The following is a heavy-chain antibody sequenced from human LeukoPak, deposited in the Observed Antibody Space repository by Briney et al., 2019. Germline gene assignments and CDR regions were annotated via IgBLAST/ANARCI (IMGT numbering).Heavy chain of an antibody. D-gene: IGHD1-7*01. V-gene: IGHV4-34*01. Sequence: SETLSLTCAVYGGSFSGYYWSWIRQPPGKGLEWIGSIYHSGSTYYNPSLKSRVTVSVDTSKNQFSLKLSSVTAADTAVYYCATENYLNAFDIWGQGTMVTVSP. J-gene: IGHJ3*02. CDR3: ATENYLNAFDI. CDR1: GGSFSGYY. CDR2: IYHSGST.